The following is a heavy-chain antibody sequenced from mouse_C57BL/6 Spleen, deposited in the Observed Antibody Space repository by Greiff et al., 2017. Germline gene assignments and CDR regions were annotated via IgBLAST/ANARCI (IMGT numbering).Heavy chain of an antibody. J-gene: IGHJ4*01. D-gene: IGHD2-5*01. CDR3: TRRYSNSYAMDY. CDR2: IDPETGGT. Sequence: QVHVKQSGAELVRPGASVTLSCKASGYTFTDYEMHWVKQTPVHGLEWIGVIDPETGGTAYNQKFKGKAILTADKSSSTAYMELRSLTSEDSAVYYCTRRYSNSYAMDYWGQGTSVSVSS. CDR1: GYTFTDYE. V-gene: IGHV1-15*01.